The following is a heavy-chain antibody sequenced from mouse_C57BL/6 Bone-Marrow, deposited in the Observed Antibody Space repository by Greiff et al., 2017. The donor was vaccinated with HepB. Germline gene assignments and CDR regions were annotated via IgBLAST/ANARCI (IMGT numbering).Heavy chain of an antibody. Sequence: VQLQQSGAELARPGASVKLSCKASGYTFTSYGISWVKQRTGQGLEWIGEIYPRSGNTYYNEKFKGKATLTADKSSSTAYMELRSLTSEDSAVYFCARRDYGNYVEAYWGQGTLVTVSA. D-gene: IGHD2-1*01. J-gene: IGHJ3*01. CDR1: GYTFTSYG. V-gene: IGHV1-81*01. CDR3: ARRDYGNYVEAY. CDR2: IYPRSGNT.